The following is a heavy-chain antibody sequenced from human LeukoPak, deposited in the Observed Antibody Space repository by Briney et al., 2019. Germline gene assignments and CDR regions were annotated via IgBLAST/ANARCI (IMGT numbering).Heavy chain of an antibody. J-gene: IGHJ6*02. D-gene: IGHD6-13*01. V-gene: IGHV1-3*01. CDR1: GYTFTSYA. CDR3: ATSLKQQLAHYYYYGMDV. Sequence: ASVKVSCKASGYTFTSYAMHWVRQAPGQRLEWMGWMNAGNGNTKYSQKSQGRVTITRDTSASTAYMELSSLRSEDTAVYYCATSLKQQLAHYYYYGMDVWGQGTTVTVSS. CDR2: MNAGNGNT.